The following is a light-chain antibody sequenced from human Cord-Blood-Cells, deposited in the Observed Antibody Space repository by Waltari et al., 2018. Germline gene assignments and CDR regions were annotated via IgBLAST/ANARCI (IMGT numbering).Light chain of an antibody. Sequence: DILMTQSPLSLPVTPGEPASISCRSSQSLLHSNGYNYLDWYLQQPGQSPQPLIYLGSNRASGVPDRFSGSGSGTDFTLKISRVEAEDVGVYYCMQALQTPPTFGQGTKVEIK. CDR3: MQALQTPPT. CDR1: QSLLHSNGYNY. CDR2: LGS. J-gene: IGKJ1*01. V-gene: IGKV2-28*01.